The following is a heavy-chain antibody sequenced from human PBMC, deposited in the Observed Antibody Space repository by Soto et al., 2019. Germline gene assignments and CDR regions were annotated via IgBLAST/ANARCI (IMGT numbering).Heavy chain of an antibody. CDR2: IYSSGSA. CDR1: RSSIYTYC. CDR3: ATIVGANDY. J-gene: IGHJ4*02. Sequence: PSETLSLTWPLSRSSIYTYCWTWIRQPAGKGLQWIGHIYSSGSANYSPSLKSRVSMSVDSSKNQISLKLSSVTAADTAVYYCATIVGANDYWGQGTLVTVSS. V-gene: IGHV4-4*07. D-gene: IGHD1-26*01.